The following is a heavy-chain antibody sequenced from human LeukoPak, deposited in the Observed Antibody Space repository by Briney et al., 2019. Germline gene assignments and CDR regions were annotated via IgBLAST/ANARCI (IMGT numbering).Heavy chain of an antibody. D-gene: IGHD4-11*01. V-gene: IGHV3-74*01. CDR2: IKTDGTTT. CDR1: GFIFSNYW. J-gene: IGHJ4*02. Sequence: GGPLRLSCAGSGFIFSNYWMHWVRQAPGKGLMWVSRIKTDGTTTYYADSVRGRFTVSRDNAKNTLYLQMNSLRAEDTAVYYCTRGLQGIDYWGQGTLVTVSS. CDR3: TRGLQGIDY.